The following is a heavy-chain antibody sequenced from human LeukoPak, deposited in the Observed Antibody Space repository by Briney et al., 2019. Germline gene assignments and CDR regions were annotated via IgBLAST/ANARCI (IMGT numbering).Heavy chain of an antibody. J-gene: IGHJ3*02. D-gene: IGHD1-20*01. CDR3: ARGPITGTTWGAFDI. V-gene: IGHV4-30-4*08. Sequence: SETLSLTCTVSGFSISSGYYWGWIRQPPGKGLEWIAYMYYSGTTYYNPSLKSRVTISVDTSKNQFSLKLSSVTAADTAVYYCARGPITGTTWGAFDIWGQGTMVTVSS. CDR2: MYYSGTT. CDR1: GFSISSGYY.